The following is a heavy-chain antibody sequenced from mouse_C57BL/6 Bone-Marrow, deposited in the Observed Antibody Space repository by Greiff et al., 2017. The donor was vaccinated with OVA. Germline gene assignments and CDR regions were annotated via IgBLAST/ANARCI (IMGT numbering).Heavy chain of an antibody. J-gene: IGHJ4*01. CDR2: ISSGGSYT. D-gene: IGHD2-4*01. CDR3: ARHQAMITGARDY. Sequence: EVKVVESGGDLVKPGGSLKLSCAASGFTFSSYGMSWVRQTPDKRLEWVATISSGGSYTYYPDSVKGRFTISRDNAKNTLYLQMSSLRSRDTAMYYCARHQAMITGARDYWGQGTSVTVSS. V-gene: IGHV5-6*01. CDR1: GFTFSSYG.